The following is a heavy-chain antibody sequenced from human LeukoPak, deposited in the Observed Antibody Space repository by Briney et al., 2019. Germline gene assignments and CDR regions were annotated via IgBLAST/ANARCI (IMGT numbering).Heavy chain of an antibody. V-gene: IGHV3-23*01. CDR3: AKGNWRYFDY. Sequence: GGSLRLSCAASGFTFSTYVMSWVRQAPGKGLEWVSAISGSGGSTYYADSVKGRFTISRDNSTNTLYLQMNSLGADDTAVYYCAKGNWRYFDYWGQGTLVTVSS. CDR2: ISGSGGST. D-gene: IGHD1-1*01. J-gene: IGHJ4*02. CDR1: GFTFSTYV.